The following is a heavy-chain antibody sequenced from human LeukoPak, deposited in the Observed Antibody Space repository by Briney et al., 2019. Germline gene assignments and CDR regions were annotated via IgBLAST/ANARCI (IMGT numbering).Heavy chain of an antibody. Sequence: PSETLSLTCTVSGGSISSSSYYWGWIRQPPGKGLKWIGCIYYSGSTYYNPSLKSRVTISVDTSKNQFSLKLSSVTAADTAVYYCARDGYYDSSGLDYWGQGTLVTVSS. D-gene: IGHD3-22*01. CDR2: IYYSGST. J-gene: IGHJ4*02. CDR1: GGSISSSSYY. V-gene: IGHV4-39*07. CDR3: ARDGYYDSSGLDY.